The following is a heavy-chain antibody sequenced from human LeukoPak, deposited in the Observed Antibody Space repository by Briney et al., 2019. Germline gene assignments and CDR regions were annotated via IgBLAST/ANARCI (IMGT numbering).Heavy chain of an antibody. V-gene: IGHV1-8*02. CDR2: MNPNSGNT. CDR3: ARRLSWGDYGDYFDY. D-gene: IGHD4-17*01. CDR1: GGTFSSYA. J-gene: IGHJ4*02. Sequence: ASVKVSCKASGGTFSSYAISWVRQAPGQGLEWMGWMNPNSGNTGYAQKFQGRVTMTRNTSISTAYMELSSLRSEDTAVYYCARRLSWGDYGDYFDYWGQGTLVTVSS.